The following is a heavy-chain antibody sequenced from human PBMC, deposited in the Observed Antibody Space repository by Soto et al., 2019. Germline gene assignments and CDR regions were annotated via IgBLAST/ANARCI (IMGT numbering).Heavy chain of an antibody. CDR2: INPESTTI. CDR3: ARGAYGDPVDS. J-gene: IGHJ4*02. Sequence: VESGGGLVQPGGSLRLSFAASGIGRHWMHWVRQAPGKGLVWVSRINPESTTINYADSVKGRFSISRDNAKDTVYLHLNSLRAEDTALYYCARGAYGDPVDSWGQGTLVTVSS. CDR1: GIGRHW. V-gene: IGHV3-74*01. D-gene: IGHD4-17*01.